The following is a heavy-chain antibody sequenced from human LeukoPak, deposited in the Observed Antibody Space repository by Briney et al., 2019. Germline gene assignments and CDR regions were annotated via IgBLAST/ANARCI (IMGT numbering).Heavy chain of an antibody. J-gene: IGHJ4*02. CDR3: ARANFLDCSSTSCLFGY. CDR1: GYTFTDYY. D-gene: IGHD2-2*01. Sequence: VSVKVSCKASGYTFTDYYMHWVRQAPGQGFEWMGWISPNDGDTYYAQKFQGRVTMTRDTSISTAHMEVSRLRSDDTAVYYCARANFLDCSSTSCLFGYWGQGTLVTVPS. V-gene: IGHV1-2*02. CDR2: ISPNDGDT.